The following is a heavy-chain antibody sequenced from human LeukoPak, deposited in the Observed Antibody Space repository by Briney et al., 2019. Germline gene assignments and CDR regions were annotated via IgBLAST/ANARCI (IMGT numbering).Heavy chain of an antibody. V-gene: IGHV1-2*02. CDR2: SKPNSGGT. CDR3: TRAPSYLCSITSCYESLSFDY. D-gene: IGHD2-2*01. J-gene: IGHJ4*02. Sequence: GASVKVSCKASGYTFTGYYMHWVRQAPGQGLEWMGWSKPNSGGTNYAQKFQGRVTMTRDTSISTAYMELSRLRSDDTAVYYCTRAPSYLCSITSCYESLSFDYWGQGTLVTVSS. CDR1: GYTFTGYY.